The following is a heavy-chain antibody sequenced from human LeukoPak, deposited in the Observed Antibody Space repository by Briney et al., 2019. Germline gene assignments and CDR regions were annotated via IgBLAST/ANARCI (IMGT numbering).Heavy chain of an antibody. CDR2: IYYSGST. D-gene: IGHD3-16*01. J-gene: IGHJ4*02. CDR3: ASSLWGSSSPFDY. CDR1: GGSISSSSYY. V-gene: IGHV4-39*07. Sequence: PSETLSLTCTVSGGSISSSSYYWGWIRQPPGKGLEWIGSIYYSGSTYYNPSLKSRVTISVDTSKNQFSLKLSSVTAADTAVYYCASSLWGSSSPFDYWGQGTLVTVSS.